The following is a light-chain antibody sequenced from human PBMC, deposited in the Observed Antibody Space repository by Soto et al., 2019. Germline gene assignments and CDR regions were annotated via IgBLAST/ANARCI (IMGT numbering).Light chain of an antibody. J-gene: IGKJ5*01. CDR2: DAS. Sequence: EIVLTQSPGPLSLSPGERATLSCMASESVSRNLAWYQQKPGQAPGLLIYDASTRATGIPDRFSGGGSGTEFTLTISSLQSEDFVVYYCQQYNSGPPITFGQGTRLEIK. CDR1: ESVSRN. V-gene: IGKV3-15*01. CDR3: QQYNSGPPIT.